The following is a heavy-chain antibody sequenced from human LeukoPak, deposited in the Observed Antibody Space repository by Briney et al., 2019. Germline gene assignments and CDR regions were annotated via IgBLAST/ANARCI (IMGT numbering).Heavy chain of an antibody. D-gene: IGHD3-3*01. CDR1: GFTFSSYG. CDR3: ARFWSGYYYYFDY. CDR2: IRYDGSNK. V-gene: IGHV3-30*02. J-gene: IGHJ4*02. Sequence: GGSLRLSCAASGFTFSSYGMHWVRQAPGKGLEWVAFIRYDGSNKYYADSVKGRFTISRDNSKNTLYLQMNSLGAEDTAVYYCARFWSGYYYYFDYWGQGTLVTVSS.